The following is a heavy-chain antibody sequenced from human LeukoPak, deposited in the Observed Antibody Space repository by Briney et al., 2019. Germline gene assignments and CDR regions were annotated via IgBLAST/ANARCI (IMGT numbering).Heavy chain of an antibody. Sequence: SSETLSLTCTVSGGSISSSYKYWGWVRQPPGRGLEWIGSIYYTGTTYYNPALKSRVTVSVDTSQNQFSLKLTSVTAADTAVYYCARSTAAEGPTRNWFDPWGQGTLVTVSS. D-gene: IGHD6-13*01. CDR1: GGSISSSYKY. CDR2: IYYTGTT. V-gene: IGHV4-39*01. CDR3: ARSTAAEGPTRNWFDP. J-gene: IGHJ5*02.